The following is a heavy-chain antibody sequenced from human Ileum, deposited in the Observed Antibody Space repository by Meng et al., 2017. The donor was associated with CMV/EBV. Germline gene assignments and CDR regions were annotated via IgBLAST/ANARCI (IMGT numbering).Heavy chain of an antibody. Sequence: SETLSLTCNVSGDSVSSSYWHWIRQSPGKGLEWIGYIYYTVTSNYNPSLKSRATLSVDTSKNQISLRLTSVAAADTAVYYCARGRYCSSTSCFPFEHWGQGVLVTVSS. CDR1: GDSVSSSY. CDR2: IYYTVTS. D-gene: IGHD2-2*01. J-gene: IGHJ4*02. CDR3: ARGRYCSSTSCFPFEH. V-gene: IGHV4-59*02.